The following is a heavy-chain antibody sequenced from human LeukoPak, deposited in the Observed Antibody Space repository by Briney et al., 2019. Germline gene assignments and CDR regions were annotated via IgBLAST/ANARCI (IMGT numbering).Heavy chain of an antibody. CDR3: ARARYFYDSSGYMDRFDY. V-gene: IGHV4-34*01. Sequence: KASETLSPTCAVYGGSFSGYYWSWIRQPPGKGLESIGETKHSGSTNYNPSLKSRVTISVDTFKNQFSLKLSSVTAADTAVYYCARARYFYDSSGYMDRFDYWGQGTLVTVSS. D-gene: IGHD3-22*01. CDR2: TKHSGST. J-gene: IGHJ4*02. CDR1: GGSFSGYY.